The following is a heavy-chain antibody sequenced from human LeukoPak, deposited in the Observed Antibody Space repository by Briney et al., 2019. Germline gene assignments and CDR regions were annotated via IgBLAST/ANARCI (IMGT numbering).Heavy chain of an antibody. Sequence: EGSLRLSCAASGFTFSSYWMSWVRQAPGKGLEWVANIKQDGSERYYVDSVKGRFTTSRDNAKNSLYLQMNSLRAEDTAVYYCARGLRNDFDYWGQGTLVTVSS. D-gene: IGHD3-22*01. CDR3: ARGLRNDFDY. CDR2: IKQDGSER. J-gene: IGHJ4*02. CDR1: GFTFSSYW. V-gene: IGHV3-7*01.